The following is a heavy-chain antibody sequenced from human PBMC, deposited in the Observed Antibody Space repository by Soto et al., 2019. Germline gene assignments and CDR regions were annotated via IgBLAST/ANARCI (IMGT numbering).Heavy chain of an antibody. CDR3: AKAFNGEYYYYYYMDV. CDR2: ISWNSGSI. J-gene: IGHJ6*03. Sequence: GGSLRLSCAASEFTFSGRSVHWVRQAPGKGLEWVSGISWNSGSIGYADSVKGRFTISRDNAKNSLYLQMNSLRAEDTALYYCAKAFNGEYYYYYYMDVWGKGTTVTVSS. CDR1: EFTFSGRS. D-gene: IGHD2-8*01. V-gene: IGHV3-9*01.